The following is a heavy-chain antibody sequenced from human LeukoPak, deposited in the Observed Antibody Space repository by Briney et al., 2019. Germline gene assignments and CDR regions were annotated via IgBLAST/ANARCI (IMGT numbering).Heavy chain of an antibody. CDR1: GGSISSSNW. Sequence: SSGTLSLTCAVSGGSISSSNWWSWVRQPPGKGLEWIGEIYHSGSTNYNPSLKSRVTISVDKSKNQFSLKLSSVTAADTAVYYCARNHIVVVTAMYNWFDPWGQGTLVTVSS. J-gene: IGHJ5*02. D-gene: IGHD2-21*02. CDR3: ARNHIVVVTAMYNWFDP. CDR2: IYHSGST. V-gene: IGHV4-4*02.